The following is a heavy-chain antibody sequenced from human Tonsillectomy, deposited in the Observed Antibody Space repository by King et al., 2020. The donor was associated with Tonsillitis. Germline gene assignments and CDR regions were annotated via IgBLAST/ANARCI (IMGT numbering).Heavy chain of an antibody. CDR1: GGSFSGYY. Sequence: VQLQQWGAGLLKPSETLSLTCAVYGGSFSGYYWSWIRQPPGKGLEWIGEINHSGSTNYNPSLKSRVTISVDTSKNQFSLKLSSVTAADTAVYYCARLTIAAATRKPPIKTETYMDVWGKGTTVTVSS. D-gene: IGHD6-13*01. J-gene: IGHJ6*03. CDR3: ARLTIAAATRKPPIKTETYMDV. CDR2: INHSGST. V-gene: IGHV4-34*01.